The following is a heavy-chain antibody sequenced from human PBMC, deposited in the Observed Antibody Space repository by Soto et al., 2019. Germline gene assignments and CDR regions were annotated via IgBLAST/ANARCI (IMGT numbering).Heavy chain of an antibody. CDR1: GFNFNTYF. CDR2: IFPNGRDK. CDR3: ARDDDHGRNCDFTY. D-gene: IGHD3-3*01. J-gene: IGHJ4*02. Sequence: QVQLVQSGGGVVQPGRSLRLSCAASGFNFNTYFMHWVRQAPGKGLEWVAMIFPNGRDKEYADSVKGRFTISRDNSNNGMYLQTASLRHDITAVFYCARDDDHGRNCDFTYWGQGALVTVSS. V-gene: IGHV3-30*13.